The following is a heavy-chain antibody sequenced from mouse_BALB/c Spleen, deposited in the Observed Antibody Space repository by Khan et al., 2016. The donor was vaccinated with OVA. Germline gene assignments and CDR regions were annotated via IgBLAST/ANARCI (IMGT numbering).Heavy chain of an antibody. CDR1: GYTFTNYG. CDR3: ARGNYYGSNSWVAY. J-gene: IGHJ3*01. Sequence: QVQLQQSGPELKKPGETVKISCKASGYTFTNYGINWVKQAPGKGLKWMGWINTNTGEPTYAEEFKGRFAFSLETSASTAYLQLNNLKNEDTATYFCARGNYYGSNSWVAYWGQGTLVTVSA. CDR2: INTNTGEP. V-gene: IGHV9-3*02. D-gene: IGHD1-1*01.